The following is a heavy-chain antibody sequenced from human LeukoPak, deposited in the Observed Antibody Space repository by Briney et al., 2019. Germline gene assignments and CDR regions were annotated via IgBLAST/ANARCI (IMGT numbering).Heavy chain of an antibody. CDR2: IKQDGSEK. J-gene: IGHJ4*02. CDR3: ARDRGGYSSSWGPGTFDY. Sequence: GGSLRLSCAASGFTFSSYWMSWVRQAPGKGLEWVANIKQDGSEKYYVDSVKGRFTISRDNAKNSLYLQMNSLRAEDTAVYYCARDRGGYSSSWGPGTFDYWGQGTLVTVSS. V-gene: IGHV3-7*01. CDR1: GFTFSSYW. D-gene: IGHD6-13*01.